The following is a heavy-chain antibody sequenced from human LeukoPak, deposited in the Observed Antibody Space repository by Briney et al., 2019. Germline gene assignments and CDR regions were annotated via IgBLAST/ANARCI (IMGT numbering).Heavy chain of an antibody. CDR3: ARTYDSSGYYYSRFVY. CDR1: GYTFTGYY. D-gene: IGHD3-22*01. J-gene: IGHJ4*02. CDR2: INPNSGGT. Sequence: ASVKVSCKASGYTFTGYYMHWVRQAPGQGLEWMGWINPNSGGTNYAQKFQGWVTMTRDTSISTAYMELSRLRSDDTAVYYCARTYDSSGYYYSRFVYWGQGTLVTVSS. V-gene: IGHV1-2*04.